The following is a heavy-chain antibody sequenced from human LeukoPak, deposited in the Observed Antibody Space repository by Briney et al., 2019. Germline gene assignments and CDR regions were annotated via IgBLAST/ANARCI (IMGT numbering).Heavy chain of an antibody. CDR1: GFTVSSIA. CDR2: FSGNSGTT. V-gene: IGHV3-23*01. CDR3: ARGSAHGDGWYEFDY. J-gene: IGHJ4*01. D-gene: IGHD6-19*01. Sequence: GGSLRLSCAVYGFTVSSIAMNWVRQAQGKGLEGFSVFSGNSGTTPYADSVKGRFTISRDNSKNTLYLQMNCLRAEDTAVYYCARGSAHGDGWYEFDYWGHGTLASVSS.